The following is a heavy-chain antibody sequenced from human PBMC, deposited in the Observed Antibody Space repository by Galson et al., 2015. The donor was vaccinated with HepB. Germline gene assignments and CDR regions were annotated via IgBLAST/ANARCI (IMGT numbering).Heavy chain of an antibody. J-gene: IGHJ3*02. CDR1: GFTFSSYA. CDR3: AKGIAAAGRGRAFDI. CDR2: SSGSGGST. V-gene: IGHV3-23*01. D-gene: IGHD6-13*01. Sequence: SLRLSCAASGFTFSSYAMSWVRQAPGKGLEWVAASSGSGGSTYYADSVKGRFTISRDNSKNTLYLQMNSLRAEDTAVYYCAKGIAAAGRGRAFDIWGQGTMVIVSS.